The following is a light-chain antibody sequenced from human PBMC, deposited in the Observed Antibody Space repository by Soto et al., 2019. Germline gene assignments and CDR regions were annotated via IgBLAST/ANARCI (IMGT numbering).Light chain of an antibody. CDR3: QQYNNWPQT. CDR1: QTINNN. CDR2: GAS. V-gene: IGKV3-15*01. Sequence: VTTQAPATLSVSPGERGTLSCRASQTINNNVAWYQLKDGQVPRLLIYGASTRAADVPARFSGGGSGTEFTLTISSLQSEDFAEYHCQQYNNWPQTFGQGTKV. J-gene: IGKJ1*01.